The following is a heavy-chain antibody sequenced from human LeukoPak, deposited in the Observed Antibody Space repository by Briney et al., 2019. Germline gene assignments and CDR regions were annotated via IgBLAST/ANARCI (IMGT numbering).Heavy chain of an antibody. D-gene: IGHD3-16*01. CDR2: ISWNSGSI. Sequence: GRSLRLSCAASGFTFDDYAMHWVRQAPGKGLEWVSGISWNSGSIGYADSVKGRFTISRDNAKNSLYLQMNSLRAEDTALYYCAKDLGRAENVFDYFDYWGQGTLVTVSS. J-gene: IGHJ4*02. CDR1: GFTFDDYA. CDR3: AKDLGRAENVFDYFDY. V-gene: IGHV3-9*01.